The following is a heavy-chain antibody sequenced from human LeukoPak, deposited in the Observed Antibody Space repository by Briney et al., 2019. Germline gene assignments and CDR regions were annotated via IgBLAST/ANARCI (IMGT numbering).Heavy chain of an antibody. Sequence: QSGGSLRLSCAASGFTFSSYAMSWVRQAPGKGLEWVSAISGSGGSTYYADSVKGRFTISRDNSKNTLYLQMNSLRAEDTAVYYCAKASRVVRGVTDAFDIWGQGTMVTVSS. J-gene: IGHJ3*02. V-gene: IGHV3-23*01. CDR1: GFTFSSYA. CDR2: ISGSGGST. CDR3: AKASRVVRGVTDAFDI. D-gene: IGHD3-10*01.